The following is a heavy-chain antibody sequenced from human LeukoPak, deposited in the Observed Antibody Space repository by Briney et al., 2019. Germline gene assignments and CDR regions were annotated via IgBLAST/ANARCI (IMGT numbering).Heavy chain of an antibody. Sequence: GRSLRLSCAASGFNFDDYAMHWVRQGPGKGLEWVSGISWNSGSIGYADSVKGRFTISSDNAKNSLYLQMNSLRAEDTAFYYCARVVIEYSSSAGPFDYWGQGTLVTVSP. CDR2: ISWNSGSI. J-gene: IGHJ4*02. CDR1: GFNFDDYA. D-gene: IGHD6-6*01. V-gene: IGHV3-9*01. CDR3: ARVVIEYSSSAGPFDY.